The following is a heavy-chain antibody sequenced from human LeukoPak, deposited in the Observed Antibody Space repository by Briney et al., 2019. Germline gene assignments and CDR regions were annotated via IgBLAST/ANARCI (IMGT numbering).Heavy chain of an antibody. CDR2: IIPIFGTA. CDR1: GYTFTSYG. CDR3: AIEGAMVRGVYFDY. V-gene: IGHV1-69*06. J-gene: IGHJ4*02. D-gene: IGHD3-10*01. Sequence: SVKVSCKASGYTFTSYGISWVRQAPGQGLEWMGGIIPIFGTANYAQKFQGRVTITADKSTSTAYMELSSLRSEDTAVYYCAIEGAMVRGVYFDYWGQGTLVTVSS.